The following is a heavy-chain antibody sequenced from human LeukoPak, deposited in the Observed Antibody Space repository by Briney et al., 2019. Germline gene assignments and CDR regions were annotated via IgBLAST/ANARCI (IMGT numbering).Heavy chain of an antibody. CDR1: GYTFTGYY. V-gene: IGHV1-2*02. J-gene: IGHJ5*02. D-gene: IGHD2-15*01. CDR2: INPNSGGT. Sequence: ASVKVSCKASGYTFTGYYMHWVRQAPGQGLEWMGWINPNSGGTNYAQKFQGRVTMTRDTSISTAYMELSRLRSDGTAVYYCARGPLRRYCSGGSCYNWFDPWGQGTLVTVSS. CDR3: ARGPLRRYCSGGSCYNWFDP.